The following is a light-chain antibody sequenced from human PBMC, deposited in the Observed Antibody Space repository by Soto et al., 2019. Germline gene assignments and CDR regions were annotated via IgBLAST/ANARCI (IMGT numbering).Light chain of an antibody. CDR2: GNS. Sequence: QSVLTQPPSVSGAPGXRVTISCTGXXXNIGAGYGVHWYQQLPGTAPKLLIYGNSNRPSGVPDRFSGSKSGTSASLAITGLQAEDEADYYCQSYDSSLSGWVFGGGTKVTVL. CDR1: XXNIGAGYG. V-gene: IGLV1-40*01. J-gene: IGLJ3*02. CDR3: QSYDSSLSGWV.